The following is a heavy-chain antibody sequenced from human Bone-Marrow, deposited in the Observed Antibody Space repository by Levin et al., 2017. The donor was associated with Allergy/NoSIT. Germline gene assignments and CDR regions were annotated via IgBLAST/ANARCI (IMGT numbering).Heavy chain of an antibody. CDR1: GFTFDDYA. J-gene: IGHJ5*02. D-gene: IGHD6-13*01. CDR3: AKDITPLSRYSSSGYPFDP. Sequence: SLKISCAASGFTFDDYAMHWVRQAPGKGLEWVSGISWNSGSIGYADSVKGRFTISRDNAKNSLYLQMNSLRAEDTALYYCAKDITPLSRYSSSGYPFDPWGQGTLVTVSS. V-gene: IGHV3-9*01. CDR2: ISWNSGSI.